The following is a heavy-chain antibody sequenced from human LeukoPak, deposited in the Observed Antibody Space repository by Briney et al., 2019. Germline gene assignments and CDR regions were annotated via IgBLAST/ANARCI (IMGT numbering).Heavy chain of an antibody. CDR1: GFTFSSYS. CDR3: ARLPEPYSYGDY. D-gene: IGHD5-18*01. J-gene: IGHJ4*02. Sequence: GGSLRLSCAASGFTFSSYSMNWVRQAPGKGLEWVSSISSSSSYIYYADSVKGRFTISRDNAKNSLYLQMNSLRAEDTAVYYCARLPEPYSYGDYWGQGTLVTVSS. CDR2: ISSSSSYI. V-gene: IGHV3-21*01.